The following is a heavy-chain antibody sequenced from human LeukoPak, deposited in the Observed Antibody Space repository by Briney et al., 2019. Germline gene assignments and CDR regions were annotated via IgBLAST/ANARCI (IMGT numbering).Heavy chain of an antibody. J-gene: IGHJ4*02. CDR3: ARTSWTLFLRGGNFDY. CDR2: INHSGST. CDR1: GGSFSDYY. Sequence: ASETLSLTCGVSGGSFSDYYYTWIRQPPGKGLEWIGEINHSGSTNYNPSLKSRVTISVDTSKNQFSLKLSSVTAADTAVYYCARTSWTLFLRGGNFDYWGQGTLVTVSS. D-gene: IGHD2-2*01. V-gene: IGHV4-34*01.